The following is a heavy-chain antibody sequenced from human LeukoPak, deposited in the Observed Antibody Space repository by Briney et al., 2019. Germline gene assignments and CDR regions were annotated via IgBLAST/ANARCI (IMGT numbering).Heavy chain of an antibody. J-gene: IGHJ4*02. V-gene: IGHV1-24*01. Sequence: GASVKVSCKVSGYTLAELSMHWVRQAPGKGLEWMGGFDPEDGETIYAQKFQGRVTMTEDTSTDTAYMELSSLRSEDTAVYYCATIFQAAEGYDYWGQGTLVTVSS. CDR1: GYTLAELS. D-gene: IGHD6-25*01. CDR2: FDPEDGET. CDR3: ATIFQAAEGYDY.